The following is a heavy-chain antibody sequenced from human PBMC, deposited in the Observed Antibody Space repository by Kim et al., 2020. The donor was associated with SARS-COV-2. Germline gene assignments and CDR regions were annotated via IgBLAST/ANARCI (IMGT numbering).Heavy chain of an antibody. CDR2: INGDGSTT. CDR3: ARLNYDFLAGTRVGLDY. D-gene: IGHD3-9*01. CDR1: GFTLSRSW. Sequence: GGSLRLSCAASGFTLSRSWIHWVRQPPGKGLVWVSRINGDGSTTDYADSVKGRFTISRDNAKNTLYLQMNSLRAEDTAVYYCARLNYDFLAGTRVGLDYWGQGTLVTVSS. V-gene: IGHV3-74*01. J-gene: IGHJ4*02.